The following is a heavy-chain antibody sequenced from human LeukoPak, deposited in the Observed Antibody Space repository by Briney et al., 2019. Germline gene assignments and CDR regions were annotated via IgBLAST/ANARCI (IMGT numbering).Heavy chain of an antibody. V-gene: IGHV3-23*01. D-gene: IGHD1-26*01. CDR1: AFIFSGHW. J-gene: IGHJ4*02. Sequence: GGSLRLPCEGSAFIFSGHWMNWVRQAPGKGLEWVSTISGGGGSTYYADSVKGRFTISRDNSKNTLYLQVNSLRAEDTAVYYCAKGGKWDVTPFDYWGQGTLVTVSS. CDR2: ISGGGGST. CDR3: AKGGKWDVTPFDY.